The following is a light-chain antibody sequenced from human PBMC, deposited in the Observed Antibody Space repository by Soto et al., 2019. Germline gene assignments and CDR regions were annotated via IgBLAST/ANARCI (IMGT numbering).Light chain of an antibody. J-gene: IGLJ2*01. Sequence: QSVLTQPPSASGTPGQRVTISCSGSSSNIGSNYVYWYQQVPGTAPRLLMYRASQRPSGVPDRFSGSKSGPSASLAISGLRSEDEADYYCAAWDDTLKGLVFGGGTKLTVL. V-gene: IGLV1-47*01. CDR2: RAS. CDR3: AAWDDTLKGLV. CDR1: SSNIGSNY.